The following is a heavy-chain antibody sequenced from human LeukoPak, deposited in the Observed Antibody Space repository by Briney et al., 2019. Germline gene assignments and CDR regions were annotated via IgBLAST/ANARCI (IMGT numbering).Heavy chain of an antibody. CDR2: IIPIFGTA. CDR1: GGTVSSYA. J-gene: IGHJ3*02. CDR3: ASPSQVVAAIKGAFDI. D-gene: IGHD2-15*01. Sequence: GASVKVSCKASGGTVSSYAISWVRQAPGQGLEWMGGIIPIFGTANYAQKFQGRVTITADESTSTAYMELSSLRSEDTAVYYCASPSQVVAAIKGAFDIWGQGTMVTVSS. V-gene: IGHV1-69*13.